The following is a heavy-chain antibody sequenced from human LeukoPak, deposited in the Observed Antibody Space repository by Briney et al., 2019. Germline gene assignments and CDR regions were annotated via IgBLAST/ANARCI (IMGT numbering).Heavy chain of an antibody. CDR3: AKGAYDYIEMGYFDY. CDR2: IVASSGST. V-gene: IGHV3-23*01. D-gene: IGHD5-12*01. J-gene: IGHJ4*02. Sequence: SGGSLRLSCAASGFSISNSAMSWVRLAPGKGLEWVSLIVASSGSTFYADSVKGRFTISRDSSKNTLYLQMNSLRAEDMAVYYCAKGAYDYIEMGYFDYWGQGTLVTVSS. CDR1: GFSISNSA.